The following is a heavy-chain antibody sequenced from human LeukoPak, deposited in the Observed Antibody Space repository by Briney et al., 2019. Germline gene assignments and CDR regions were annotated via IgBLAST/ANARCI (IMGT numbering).Heavy chain of an antibody. CDR1: GYTFTGYY. CDR2: INPNRGGT. V-gene: IGHV1-2*02. CDR3: ARDLGESSSWYHADYYYYMDV. Sequence: GASVKVSCKASGYTFTGYYMHWVRQAPGQGLEWMGWINPNRGGTNYAQKLQGRVTMTRDTSISTAYMELSRLRSDDTAVYYCARDLGESSSWYHADYYYYMDVWGKGTTVTVSS. D-gene: IGHD6-13*01. J-gene: IGHJ6*03.